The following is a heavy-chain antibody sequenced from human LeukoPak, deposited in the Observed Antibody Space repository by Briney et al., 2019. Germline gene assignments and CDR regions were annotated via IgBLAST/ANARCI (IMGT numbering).Heavy chain of an antibody. J-gene: IGHJ4*02. V-gene: IGHV3-21*01. CDR3: ARESGYCSSTSCYAKAPFYDY. CDR2: ITSSSTYI. CDR1: GFIISSNY. D-gene: IGHD2-2*01. Sequence: TGGSLRLSCAASGFIISSNYMSWVRQAPGKGLEWVSPITSSSTYIYYADSVKGRFTISRDNAQNSLYLQMNSLRAEDTAVYYCARESGYCSSTSCYAKAPFYDYWGQGTLVTVSS.